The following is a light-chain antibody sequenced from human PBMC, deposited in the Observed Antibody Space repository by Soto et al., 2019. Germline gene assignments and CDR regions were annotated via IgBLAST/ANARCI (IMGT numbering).Light chain of an antibody. CDR2: AAS. CDR1: QGINSW. Sequence: DIQMTQSPSSVSASVGDTVSITCRASQGINSWLAWYQQKPRKAPQLLIYAASSLHSGVPSRFSGSGSGTDFTLTISSLQPEDFATYYCQQANSFPLTFGGGTKVEIK. J-gene: IGKJ4*01. CDR3: QQANSFPLT. V-gene: IGKV1-12*01.